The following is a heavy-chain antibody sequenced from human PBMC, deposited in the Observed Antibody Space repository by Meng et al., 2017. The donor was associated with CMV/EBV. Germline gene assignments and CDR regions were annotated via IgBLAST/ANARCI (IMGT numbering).Heavy chain of an antibody. D-gene: IGHD6-13*01. CDR2: INPSGGST. CDR3: ARDPTRNSSSWYGLNY. V-gene: IGHV1-46*01. CDR1: GYTFTSYY. Sequence: ASVMVSCKASGYTFTSYYMHWVRQAPGQGLVWMGIINPSGGSTSYAQKFQGRLTMTRDTSTSTVYMELSSLRSEDTAVYYCARDPTRNSSSWYGLNYWGQGTLVTVSS. J-gene: IGHJ4*02.